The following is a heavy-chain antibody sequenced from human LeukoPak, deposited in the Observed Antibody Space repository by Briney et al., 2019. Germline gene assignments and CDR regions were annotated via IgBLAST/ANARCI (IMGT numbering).Heavy chain of an antibody. J-gene: IGHJ4*02. CDR3: ARGTRILSLYYFDF. V-gene: IGHV3-21*01. Sequence: GRSLRLSCAASGFTFSIYSMNWVRPAPGKGLEWDSTVSRSSSYKYYADSVKGQFTISKDNANNSLYLQMNSLRAEDTAVYYCARGTRILSLYYFDFWGEGTLVTVSS. CDR1: GFTFSIYS. D-gene: IGHD2-15*01. CDR2: VSRSSSYK.